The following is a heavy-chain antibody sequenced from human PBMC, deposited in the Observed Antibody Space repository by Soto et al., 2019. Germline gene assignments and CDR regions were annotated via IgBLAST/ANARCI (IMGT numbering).Heavy chain of an antibody. CDR3: AHSLITMVRGVIIPLGY. V-gene: IGHV2-5*02. CDR2: IYWDDDK. D-gene: IGHD3-10*01. Sequence: QITLKESGPPLVKPTQTLTLTCTFSGFSLSTSGVGVGWIRQPPGKALEWLALIYWDDDKRYSPSLKSRLTITKDTSKNQVVLTMTNMDPVDTATYYCAHSLITMVRGVIIPLGYWGQGTLVTVSS. J-gene: IGHJ4*02. CDR1: GFSLSTSGVG.